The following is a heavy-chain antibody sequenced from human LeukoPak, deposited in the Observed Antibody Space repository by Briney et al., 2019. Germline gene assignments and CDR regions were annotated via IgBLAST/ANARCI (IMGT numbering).Heavy chain of an antibody. J-gene: IGHJ2*01. CDR2: IGTVGDT. CDR3: ARETLDIGGDYGWYFDL. D-gene: IGHD1-26*01. V-gene: IGHV3-13*01. Sequence: GGSLRLSCAASGFTFSIHDMHWVRQATGKGLEWVSAIGTVGDTYYPGSVKGRFTISRENAKNSLYLQMNSLRDGDTAVYYCARETLDIGGDYGWYFDLWGRGTLVTVSS. CDR1: GFTFSIHD.